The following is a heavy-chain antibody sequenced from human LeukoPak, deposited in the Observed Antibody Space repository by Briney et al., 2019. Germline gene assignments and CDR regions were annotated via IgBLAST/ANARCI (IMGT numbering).Heavy chain of an antibody. J-gene: IGHJ4*02. Sequence: SETLSLTCTVSGGSISSGGYYWSWIRQHPGKGLEWIGYIYYSGSTHYNPSLKSRVTISVDTSKNQFSLKLSSVTAADTAVYYCARMATIGVAVAVYYFDYWGQGTLVTVSS. D-gene: IGHD5-12*01. CDR1: GGSISSGGYY. V-gene: IGHV4-31*03. CDR3: ARMATIGVAVAVYYFDY. CDR2: IYYSGST.